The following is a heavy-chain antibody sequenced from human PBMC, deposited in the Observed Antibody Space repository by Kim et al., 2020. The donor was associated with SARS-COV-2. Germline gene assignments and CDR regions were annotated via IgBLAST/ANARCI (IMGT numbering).Heavy chain of an antibody. D-gene: IGHD3-3*01. Sequence: ASVKVSCKASGYTCSSNAIHWVRQAPGQRLEWMGWINGGNGYTKYSQNFQDRVTITRDRSASTAYMDLSSLRPEDTAIYYCTRAGYYTSGVNSLAMDVWGQGTTVIVSS. J-gene: IGHJ6*02. V-gene: IGHV1-3*01. CDR3: TRAGYYTSGVNSLAMDV. CDR1: GYTCSSNA. CDR2: INGGNGYT.